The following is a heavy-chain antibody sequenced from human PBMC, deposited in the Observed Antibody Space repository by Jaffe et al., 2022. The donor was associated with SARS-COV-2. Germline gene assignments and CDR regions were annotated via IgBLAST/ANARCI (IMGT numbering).Heavy chain of an antibody. CDR3: VRGAAQNWFDP. CDR1: GFSFSSYA. V-gene: IGHV3-64*05. CDR2: ISSNGGST. D-gene: IGHD6-6*01. Sequence: EVQLVESGGGLVQPRGSLRLSCSASGFSFSSYAMHWVRQAPGKGLEYVSGISSNGGSTYYADSVKGRFTISRDNSKNTLYFQMSSLRVEDTAVYYCVRGAAQNWFDPWGQGTLVIVSS. J-gene: IGHJ5*02.